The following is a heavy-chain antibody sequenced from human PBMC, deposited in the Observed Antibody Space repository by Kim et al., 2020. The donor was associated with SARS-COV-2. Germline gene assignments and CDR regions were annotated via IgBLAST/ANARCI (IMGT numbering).Heavy chain of an antibody. CDR1: GFSFRTYW. Sequence: GGSLRLSCVGSGFSFRTYWMHWVRQAPGKGLEWISRIIGDGSSTQYVDSVKGRFTVSRDNAKNTLYLQMNSLRVEDTAIYYCGRDLHRAAADYWGQGTVVTVSS. D-gene: IGHD6-25*01. CDR3: GRDLHRAAADY. CDR2: IIGDGSST. J-gene: IGHJ4*02. V-gene: IGHV3-74*01.